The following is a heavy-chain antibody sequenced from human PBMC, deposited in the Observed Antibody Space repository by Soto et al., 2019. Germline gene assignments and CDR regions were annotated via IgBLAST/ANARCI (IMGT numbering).Heavy chain of an antibody. CDR3: ASRAVYCNGFTCSWS. V-gene: IGHV5-51*01. J-gene: IGHJ5*02. D-gene: IGHD2-15*01. CDR1: GYRFSRYW. Sequence: PGESLKISCKTSGYRFSRYWIGWVRQMPGKGLEWMGVIYPDDSATRYSPSFLGQVTISADESSNTATLQWSSLRASDSAMYYCASRAVYCNGFTCSWSWCKGTPVTVSS. CDR2: IYPDDSAT.